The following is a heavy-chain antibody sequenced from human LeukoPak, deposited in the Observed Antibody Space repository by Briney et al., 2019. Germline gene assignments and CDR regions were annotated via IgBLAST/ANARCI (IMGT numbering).Heavy chain of an antibody. CDR1: GGSISSSSYY. Sequence: SETLSLTCTVSGGSISSSSYYWGWIRQPPGKGLEWIGEIYHSGSTNYNPSFKSRVTISVDKSKNQFSLKLSSVTAADTAVYYCATLKLWPNYYYGMDVWGQGTTVTVSS. CDR3: ATLKLWPNYYYGMDV. V-gene: IGHV4-39*07. J-gene: IGHJ6*02. CDR2: IYHSGST. D-gene: IGHD2/OR15-2a*01.